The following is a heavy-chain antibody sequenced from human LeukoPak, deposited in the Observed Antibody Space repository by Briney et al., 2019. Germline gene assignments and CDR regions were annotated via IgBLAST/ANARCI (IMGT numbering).Heavy chain of an antibody. D-gene: IGHD2-15*01. J-gene: IGHJ4*02. CDR2: ISSSGSTI. V-gene: IGHV3-11*01. Sequence: GGSLRLSCAASGFTFSDYYMSWIRQAPGKGLEWVSYISSSGSTIYYADSVKGRFTISRDNSKNTLYLQMNSLRAEDTAVYYCAKDPRGATDFDYWGQGTLVTVSS. CDR1: GFTFSDYY. CDR3: AKDPRGATDFDY.